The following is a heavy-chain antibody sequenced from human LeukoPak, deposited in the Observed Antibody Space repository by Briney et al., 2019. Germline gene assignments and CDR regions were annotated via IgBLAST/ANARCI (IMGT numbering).Heavy chain of an antibody. CDR2: INHSGST. CDR1: GGSFSGYY. V-gene: IGHV4-34*01. CDR3: ARSFTEAYYYDYMDV. D-gene: IGHD3-22*01. Sequence: SETLSLTCAVYGGSFSGYYWSWIRQPPGKGLEWLGEINHSGSTNYNPSLKSRVTISVDTSKNQFSLKLSSVTAADTAVYYCARSFTEAYYYDYMDVWGKGTTVTVSS. J-gene: IGHJ6*03.